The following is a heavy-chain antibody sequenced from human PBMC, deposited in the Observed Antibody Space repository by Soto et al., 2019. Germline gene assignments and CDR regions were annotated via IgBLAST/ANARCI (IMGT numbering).Heavy chain of an antibody. CDR3: TTGQFGVVIDFDY. D-gene: IGHD3-3*01. CDR1: GFTFSNAW. V-gene: IGHV3-15*07. J-gene: IGHJ4*02. CDR2: IKSKTDGGTT. Sequence: GGSLRLSCAASGFTFSNAWMNWVRQAPGKGLEWVGRIKSKTDGGTTDYAAPVKGRFTISRDDSKNTLYLQMNSLKTEDTAVYYCTTGQFGVVIDFDYWGQGTLVTVSS.